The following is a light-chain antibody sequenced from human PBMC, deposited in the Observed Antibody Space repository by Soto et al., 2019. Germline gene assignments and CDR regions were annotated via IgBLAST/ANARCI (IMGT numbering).Light chain of an antibody. J-gene: IGLJ1*01. V-gene: IGLV2-23*02. Sequence: QSVLIQPASVSGSPGLSIAISCTETSSDVRSYNLVSWYQPHPGKAPKLMIYQVSKRPSGVSNRFYGSKSGNTASLTISVLQAEDEADYYCCSYAGSPFYIFGTGTKVTVL. CDR1: SSDVRSYNL. CDR2: QVS. CDR3: CSYAGSPFYI.